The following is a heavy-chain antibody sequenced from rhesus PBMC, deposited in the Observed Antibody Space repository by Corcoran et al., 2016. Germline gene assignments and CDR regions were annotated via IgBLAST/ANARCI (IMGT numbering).Heavy chain of an antibody. Sequence: QVTLKESGPAPVKPTQTLTLTCTFSGFSLTTSGMSVGWIRQPPGKALEWLALSYGDGDKHYSTSLKTRLTISKATSKNQVGLSMTNMDPMDTATYYCARGVRSWYFDVWGPGTPITMSS. CDR2: SYGDGDK. J-gene: IGHJ2*01. CDR3: ARGVRSWYFDV. CDR1: GFSLTTSGMS. V-gene: IGHV2-152*01.